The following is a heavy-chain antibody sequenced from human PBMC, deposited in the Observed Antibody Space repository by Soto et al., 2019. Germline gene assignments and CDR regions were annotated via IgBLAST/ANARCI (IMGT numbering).Heavy chain of an antibody. Sequence: QLQLQESGSGLVKPSQTLSLTCAVSGGSISSGGYSWSWIRQPPGKGLEWIGYIYHSGSTYYNPSLKSRVTISVDRSKNQFSLKLSSVTAADTAVYYCARGRPYGSGSYYLPYGMDVWGQGTTVTVSS. CDR1: GGSISSGGYS. CDR2: IYHSGST. V-gene: IGHV4-30-2*01. J-gene: IGHJ6*02. D-gene: IGHD3-10*01. CDR3: ARGRPYGSGSYYLPYGMDV.